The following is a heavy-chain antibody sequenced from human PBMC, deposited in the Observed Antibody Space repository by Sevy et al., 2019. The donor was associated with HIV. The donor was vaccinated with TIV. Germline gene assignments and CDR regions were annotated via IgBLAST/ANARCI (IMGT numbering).Heavy chain of an antibody. CDR2: ISSSSSYI. Sequence: GGSLRLSCAASGLTFSSYSMNWVRQAPGKGLEWVSSISSSSSYIYYANSVKGRFTISRANAKNSLYLQMNSLRAEDTALYFCARDSARVIVPTAGFDSWGQGTVVTVSS. CDR1: GLTFSSYS. J-gene: IGHJ5*01. V-gene: IGHV3-21*01. CDR3: ARDSARVIVPTAGFDS. D-gene: IGHD1-1*01.